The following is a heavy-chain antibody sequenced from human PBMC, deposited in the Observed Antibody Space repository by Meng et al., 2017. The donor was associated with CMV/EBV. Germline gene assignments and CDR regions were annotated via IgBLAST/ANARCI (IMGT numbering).Heavy chain of an antibody. V-gene: IGHV3-53*01. D-gene: IGHD5-18*01. CDR1: GFTVSSNY. CDR3: AREVGYSYGDNWFDP. J-gene: IGHJ5*02. Sequence: GESLKISCAASGFTVSSNYMSWVRQAPGKGLEWVSVIYSGGSTYYADSVKGRFTISRDNSKNTLYLQMNSLRAEDTAVYYRAREVGYSYGDNWFDPWGQGTLVTVSS. CDR2: IYSGGST.